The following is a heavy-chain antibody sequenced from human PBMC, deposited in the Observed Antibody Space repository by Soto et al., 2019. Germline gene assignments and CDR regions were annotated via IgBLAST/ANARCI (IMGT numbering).Heavy chain of an antibody. J-gene: IGHJ4*02. Sequence: QVQLVQSGAEVKKPGSSVKVSCKASGGTFSSYTIGWVRQAPGQGLEWMGRIIPILGIANYAQKFQGRVTITADKSTSTAYMALSSLRSEDTAVYYCASREMATKSLLNFDYWGQGTLVTVSS. CDR2: IIPILGIA. D-gene: IGHD5-12*01. CDR1: GGTFSSYT. CDR3: ASREMATKSLLNFDY. V-gene: IGHV1-69*02.